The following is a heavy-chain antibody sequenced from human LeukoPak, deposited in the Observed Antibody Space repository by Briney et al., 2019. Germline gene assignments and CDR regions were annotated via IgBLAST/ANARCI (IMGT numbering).Heavy chain of an antibody. D-gene: IGHD1-1*01. J-gene: IGHJ4*02. CDR1: GFTFSSYA. CDR3: AKGMYNWNDFFFDY. CDR2: ISGSGGST. V-gene: IGHV3-23*01. Sequence: PGRSLRLSCAASGFTFSSYAMSWVRQAPGKGLEWVSAISGSGGSTYYADSVKGRFTISRDNSKNTLYLQMNSLKAEDTAVYYCAKGMYNWNDFFFDYWGQGTLVTVSS.